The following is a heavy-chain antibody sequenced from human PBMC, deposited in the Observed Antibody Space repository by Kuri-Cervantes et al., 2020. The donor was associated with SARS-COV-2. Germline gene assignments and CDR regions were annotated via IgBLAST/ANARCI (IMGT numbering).Heavy chain of an antibody. CDR3: ARGNSSSGFDY. V-gene: IGHV4-4*07. J-gene: IGHJ4*02. CDR2: IYTSGST. Sequence: SELLSLTCTVSGGSISSYYWSWIRQPAGKGLEWIGRIYTSGSTNYNPSLKSRVTMSVDRSKNQFSLKLSSVTAADTAVYYCARGNSSSGFDYWGQGTLVTVSS. CDR1: GGSISSYY. D-gene: IGHD6-6*01.